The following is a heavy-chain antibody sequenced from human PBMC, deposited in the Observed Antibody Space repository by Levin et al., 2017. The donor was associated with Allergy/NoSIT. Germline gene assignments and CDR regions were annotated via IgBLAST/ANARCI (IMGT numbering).Heavy chain of an antibody. Sequence: GESLKISCAASEFTVSNKYMTWVRQAPGKGLEWVSIIQSGGGTHYADSVKGRFTISRDTSMNTLYLQMNYLRVEDTAMYYCASGATVITRYFDCWGQGTLVTVSS. CDR1: EFTVSNKY. V-gene: IGHV3-53*01. CDR3: ASGATVITRYFDC. CDR2: IQSGGGT. D-gene: IGHD4-17*01. J-gene: IGHJ4*02.